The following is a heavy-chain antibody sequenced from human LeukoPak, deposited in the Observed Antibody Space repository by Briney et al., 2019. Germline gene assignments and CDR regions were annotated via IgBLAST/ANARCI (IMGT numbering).Heavy chain of an antibody. D-gene: IGHD2-15*01. CDR2: INNSGGST. CDR3: AKRQGASGRIGYFDY. CDR1: GFTFSSYA. V-gene: IGHV3-23*01. Sequence: PGGSLRLSCAASGFTFSSYAMGWVRQAPGKGLEWVSTINNSGGSTYYTDSVKGRFTISRDNSKNTLYLQMNSLRAEDTAVYYCAKRQGASGRIGYFDYWGQGTLVTVSS. J-gene: IGHJ4*02.